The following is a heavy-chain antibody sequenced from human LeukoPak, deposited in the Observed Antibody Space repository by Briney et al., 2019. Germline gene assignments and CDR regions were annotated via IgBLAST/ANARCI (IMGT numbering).Heavy chain of an antibody. Sequence: ASVKVSCKASGYTFTGYYMHWVRQAPGQGLEWMGWINPNSGGTNFAQKFQGRVTMTRDTSISTAYMDLSRLRSDDTAVYYCARGAPLNCDGYNCYLFYFDYWGQGSLVTVSS. CDR2: INPNSGGT. CDR1: GYTFTGYY. V-gene: IGHV1-2*02. D-gene: IGHD2-15*01. J-gene: IGHJ4*02. CDR3: ARGAPLNCDGYNCYLFYFDY.